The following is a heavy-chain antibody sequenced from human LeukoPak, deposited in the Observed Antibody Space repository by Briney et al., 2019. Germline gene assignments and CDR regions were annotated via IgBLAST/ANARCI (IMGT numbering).Heavy chain of an antibody. CDR2: IYTSGST. Sequence: SETLSLTCTVSGGSISSYYWSWIRQPAGKGLEWIGRIYTSGSTNYNPSLKSRVTMSVDTSKNQFSLKLSSVTAADTAVYYCARDIMVAAAGTIGNWFDPWGQGTLVTVSS. D-gene: IGHD6-13*01. V-gene: IGHV4-4*07. J-gene: IGHJ5*02. CDR1: GGSISSYY. CDR3: ARDIMVAAAGTIGNWFDP.